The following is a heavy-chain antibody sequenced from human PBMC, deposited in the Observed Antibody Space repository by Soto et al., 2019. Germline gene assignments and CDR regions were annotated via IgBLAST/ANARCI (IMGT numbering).Heavy chain of an antibody. CDR1: GFTFRTYT. D-gene: IGHD2-15*01. J-gene: IGHJ6*02. V-gene: IGHV3-21*01. CDR3: ARDRGYDAHDYYYNAMDV. CDR2: IRGFSPYT. Sequence: GGSLRLSCVASGFTFRTYTMNWVRQAPGKGLEWVSGIRGFSPYTFYAESVKGRFAISRDNAKNSLYLQMNSLGVEDTAVYYCARDRGYDAHDYYYNAMDVWGQGTTVTVSS.